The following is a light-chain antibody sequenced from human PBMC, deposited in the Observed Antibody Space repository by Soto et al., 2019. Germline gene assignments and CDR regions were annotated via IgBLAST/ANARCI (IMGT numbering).Light chain of an antibody. CDR1: QSVSSSY. Sequence: VMTQSPDSLAVSLGERATLSCSASQSVSSSYLAWYQQKPGQAPRLLIYSASHRATGIPDRFSGSESGTDFTLTISRLEPEDFAVYYCQQYGDSRWTFGQGTKVDIK. V-gene: IGKV3-20*01. CDR2: SAS. CDR3: QQYGDSRWT. J-gene: IGKJ1*01.